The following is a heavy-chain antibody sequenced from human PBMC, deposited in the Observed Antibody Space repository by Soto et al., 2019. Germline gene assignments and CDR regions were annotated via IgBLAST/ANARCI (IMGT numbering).Heavy chain of an antibody. CDR2: TYYRSKWYN. D-gene: IGHD6-13*01. Sequence: QVQLQQSGPGLVKPSQTLSLTCVISGDSVSSTSAAWNWLRQSPSRGLEWLGRTYYRSKWYNEYAVSVKSRITINPDTSKNPFSLQLDSVTPEDTAVYYCARDPGRTAAGFDYWGQGALVTVSS. CDR1: GDSVSSTSAA. V-gene: IGHV6-1*01. CDR3: ARDPGRTAAGFDY. J-gene: IGHJ4*02.